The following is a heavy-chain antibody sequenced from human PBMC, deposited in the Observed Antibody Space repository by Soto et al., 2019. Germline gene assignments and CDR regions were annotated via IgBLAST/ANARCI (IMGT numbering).Heavy chain of an antibody. CDR2: ISGSGGST. V-gene: IGHV3-23*01. CDR3: AKDLGLGPGYYSPYYYYMDV. Sequence: PGGSLRLSCASSGFTFSSYAMSWVRQAPGKGLEWVSAISGSGGSTYYADSVKGRFTISRDNSKNTLFLQMNSLRAEDTAVYYCAKDLGLGPGYYSPYYYYMDVWGKGTTVTVSS. D-gene: IGHD3-3*01. CDR1: GFTFSSYA. J-gene: IGHJ6*03.